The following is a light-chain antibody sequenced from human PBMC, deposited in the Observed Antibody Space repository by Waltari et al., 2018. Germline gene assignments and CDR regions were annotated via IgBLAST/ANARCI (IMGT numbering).Light chain of an antibody. CDR2: DAS. Sequence: EIVLTQSPATLSLSPGERANLSCRASENASQYVACYQQRPGQAPRLLISDASNRATGVPDRFDAFGSGTDFTLTISSLEPEDFAVYYCQQRNDWPLTFGGGTRVEIK. V-gene: IGKV3-11*01. CDR3: QQRNDWPLT. CDR1: ENASQY. J-gene: IGKJ4*01.